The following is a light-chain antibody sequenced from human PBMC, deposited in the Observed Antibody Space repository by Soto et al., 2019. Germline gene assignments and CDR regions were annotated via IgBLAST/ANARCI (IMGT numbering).Light chain of an antibody. CDR2: EGS. Sequence: QYALTQPASVSGSPGQSITISCTGTSSDVGSYNLVSWYQQHPGKAPKLMIYEGSKRPSGVSNRFSGSKSGNTASLTISGLQAEDEADYYCCSYAGSRGDVVFGGGTKVTVL. J-gene: IGLJ2*01. CDR1: SSDVGSYNL. CDR3: CSYAGSRGDVV. V-gene: IGLV2-23*01.